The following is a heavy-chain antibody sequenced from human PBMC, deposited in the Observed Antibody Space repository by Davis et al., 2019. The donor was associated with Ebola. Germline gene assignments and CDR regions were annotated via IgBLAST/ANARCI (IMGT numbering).Heavy chain of an antibody. CDR3: ARGNEWELRIVSAYDI. D-gene: IGHD1-26*01. CDR2: ISYDLNT. CDR1: GFAFSSYA. J-gene: IGHJ3*02. Sequence: GESLKISCASSGFAFSSYALNWVRQAPGKGLEWVAVISYDLNTHYADSVKGRFTIARDNSKNTQYLQVNSLRPEDTAMYYCARGNEWELRIVSAYDIWGQGTMVTVSS. V-gene: IGHV3-30*04.